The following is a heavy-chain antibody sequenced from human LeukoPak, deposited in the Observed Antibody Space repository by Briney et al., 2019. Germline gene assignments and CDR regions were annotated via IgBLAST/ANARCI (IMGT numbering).Heavy chain of an antibody. CDR1: GGTFSSYA. CDR3: ARDATRGYSYGHNWFDP. CDR2: IIPIFGTV. V-gene: IGHV1-69*06. J-gene: IGHJ5*02. D-gene: IGHD5-18*01. Sequence: AASVKVSCKASGGTFSSYAISWVRQAPGQGLEWMGGIIPIFGTVNYAQKFQGRVTITADKSTSTAYMELSSLRSEDTAVYYCARDATRGYSYGHNWFDPWGQGTLVTVSS.